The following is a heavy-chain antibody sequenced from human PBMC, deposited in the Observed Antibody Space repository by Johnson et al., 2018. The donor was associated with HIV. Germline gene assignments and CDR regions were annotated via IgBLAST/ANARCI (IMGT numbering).Heavy chain of an antibody. V-gene: IGHV3-30*02. CDR1: GFTFSSYG. CDR2: IRYDGSNK. CDR3: AKEGEERWLQLGDAFDI. Sequence: QVQLVESGGGVVQPGRSLRLSCAASGFTFSSYGMHWVRQAPGKGLEWVAFIRYDGSNKYYADSVKGRVTISRNNSKNTLYLRMNSLRAEDTAEYYCAKEGEERWLQLGDAFDIWGQGTMVTVSS. D-gene: IGHD5-24*01. J-gene: IGHJ3*02.